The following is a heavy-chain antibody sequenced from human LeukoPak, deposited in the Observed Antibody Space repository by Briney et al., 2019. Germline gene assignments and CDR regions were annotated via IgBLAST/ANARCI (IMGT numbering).Heavy chain of an antibody. J-gene: IGHJ5*02. CDR2: ISYDVSNK. CDR3: AKFPLYFWSGYYIDTWFDP. CDR1: GFSLSRFG. Sequence: QPGGSLRLSCVASGFSLSRFGMHWVRQAPGKGLEWVAVISYDVSNKYYADSVQGRFTISRDNSKNTLFLQMNSLRAEDTAVYYCAKFPLYFWSGYYIDTWFDPWGQGTLVTVSS. D-gene: IGHD3-3*01. V-gene: IGHV3-30*19.